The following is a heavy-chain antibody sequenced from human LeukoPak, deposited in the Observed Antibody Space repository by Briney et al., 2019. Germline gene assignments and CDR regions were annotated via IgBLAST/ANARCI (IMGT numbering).Heavy chain of an antibody. CDR3: ASGGGSSWSVLYDY. CDR2: ISHDGSYK. CDR1: GFTFSSYA. Sequence: PGRSLRLSCAASGFTFSSYAMHWVRQAPGKGLEWVAVISHDGSYKYYADSVKGRFTISRDKSKNTLYLQMSSLRAEDTAVYYCASGGGSSWSVLYDYWGQGTLVTVSS. D-gene: IGHD6-13*01. V-gene: IGHV3-30*15. J-gene: IGHJ4*02.